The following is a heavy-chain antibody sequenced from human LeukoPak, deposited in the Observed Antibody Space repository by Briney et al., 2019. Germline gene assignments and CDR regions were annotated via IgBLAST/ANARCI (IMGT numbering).Heavy chain of an antibody. J-gene: IGHJ4*02. CDR1: GASFSGYY. CDR3: ARGYTVTTFTY. V-gene: IGHV4-34*01. CDR2: INHSGST. Sequence: SETLSLTCAVYGASFSGYYWSWIRQPPGKGLEWIGEINHSGSTNSNPSLKTRATISVDTSKNQFSLKLSSVTAADTAVYYCARGYTVTTFTYWGQGTLVTVSS. D-gene: IGHD4-17*01.